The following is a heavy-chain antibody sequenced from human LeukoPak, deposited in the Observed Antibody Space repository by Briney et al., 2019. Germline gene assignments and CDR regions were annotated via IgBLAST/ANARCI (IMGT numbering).Heavy chain of an antibody. V-gene: IGHV5-51*01. J-gene: IGHJ4*02. CDR2: IYPGDSDT. CDR3: ARAKFYGSGSYSDY. D-gene: IGHD3-10*01. CDR1: GYSFTSHW. Sequence: GESLKISCKGSGYSFTSHWIAWVRQVPGKGLEWMGIIYPGDSDTRYSPSFQGQVTVSADKSISTAYLQWSSLKASDTAMYYCARAKFYGSGSYSDYWGQGTLVTVSS.